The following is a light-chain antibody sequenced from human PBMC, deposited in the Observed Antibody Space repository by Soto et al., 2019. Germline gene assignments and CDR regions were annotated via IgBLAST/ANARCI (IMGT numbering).Light chain of an antibody. CDR2: GAS. CDR3: QQYKNWPTWT. CDR1: QSVSSY. V-gene: IGKV3-15*01. J-gene: IGKJ1*01. Sequence: EIVLTQSPATLSLSPGERATLSCRASQSVSSYLAWYQQKPCQAPRLLIYGASTRATGIPARFSGSGSGTEFTLTISSLQSEDFAVYYGQQYKNWPTWTFGQGTKVDIK.